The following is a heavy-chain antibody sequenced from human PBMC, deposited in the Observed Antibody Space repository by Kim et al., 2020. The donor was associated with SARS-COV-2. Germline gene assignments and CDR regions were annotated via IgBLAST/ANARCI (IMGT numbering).Heavy chain of an antibody. CDR1: GYSFTSYW. V-gene: IGHV5-51*01. CDR3: ARPGIGSGDPLDY. J-gene: IGHJ4*02. D-gene: IGHD2-15*01. CDR2: IYPGDSDT. Sequence: GDSLKISFKGSGYSFTSYWIGWVRQMPGKGLEWMGIIYPGDSDTRYSPSFQGQVTISADKSISTAYLQWSSLKASDTAMYYCARPGIGSGDPLDYWGQGTLVTVSS.